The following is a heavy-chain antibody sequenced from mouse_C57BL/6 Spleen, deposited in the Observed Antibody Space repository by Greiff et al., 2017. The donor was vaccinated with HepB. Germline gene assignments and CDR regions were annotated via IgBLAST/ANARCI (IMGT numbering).Heavy chain of an antibody. V-gene: IGHV1-82*01. J-gene: IGHJ2*01. CDR1: GYAFSSSW. Sequence: VQVVESGPELVKPGASVKISCKASGYAFSSSWMNWVKQRPGKGLEWIGRIYPGDGDSNYNGKFKGKATLTADKSSSTAYMQLSSLTSEDSAVYICARGDYYGSSYYFDYWGQGTTLTVSS. D-gene: IGHD1-1*01. CDR3: ARGDYYGSSYYFDY. CDR2: IYPGDGDS.